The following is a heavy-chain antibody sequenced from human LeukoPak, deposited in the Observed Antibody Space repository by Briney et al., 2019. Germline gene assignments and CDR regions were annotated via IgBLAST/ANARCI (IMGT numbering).Heavy chain of an antibody. CDR2: IYPGDSDT. Sequence: LGESPKISCKGSGYSFTSYWIGWVRQLPGKGLEWMGIIYPGDSDTRYSPSFQGQVTISADKSISTAYLQWSSLKASDTAMYYCARLYYYDSSGYYSPFDYWGQGTLVTVSS. D-gene: IGHD3-22*01. CDR1: GYSFTSYW. V-gene: IGHV5-51*01. CDR3: ARLYYYDSSGYYSPFDY. J-gene: IGHJ4*02.